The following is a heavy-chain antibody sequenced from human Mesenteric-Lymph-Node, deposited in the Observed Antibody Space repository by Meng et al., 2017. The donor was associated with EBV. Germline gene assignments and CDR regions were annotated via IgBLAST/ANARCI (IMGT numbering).Heavy chain of an antibody. CDR1: GITFSSHA. J-gene: IGHJ4*02. CDR3: ATLGVEQWLVH. CDR2: ISGSAVTT. Sequence: LWESGGGLVQPGGSLRLSCAASGITFSSHAMSWVRQAPGKGLEWVSAISGSAVTTYYADSVKGRFTISRDNSRNTLYLQMNGLRAEDTAVYYCATLGVEQWLVHWGQGTLVTVSS. D-gene: IGHD6-19*01. V-gene: IGHV3-23*01.